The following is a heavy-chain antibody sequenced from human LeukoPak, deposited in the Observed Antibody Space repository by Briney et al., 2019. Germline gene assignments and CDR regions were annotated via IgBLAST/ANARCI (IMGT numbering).Heavy chain of an antibody. D-gene: IGHD2-2*02. Sequence: ASVKVSCKASGGTFSSYAFSWVRQPPGQGREGMGWISAYNGNKNYAQKLQGRVTLTTDTSTSTAYMELRSLRSDDTAVYYCARGGGYCSSTSCYTGLIRGWFDPWGQGTLVTVSS. J-gene: IGHJ5*02. CDR1: GGTFSSYA. V-gene: IGHV1-18*01. CDR2: ISAYNGNK. CDR3: ARGGGYCSSTSCYTGLIRGWFDP.